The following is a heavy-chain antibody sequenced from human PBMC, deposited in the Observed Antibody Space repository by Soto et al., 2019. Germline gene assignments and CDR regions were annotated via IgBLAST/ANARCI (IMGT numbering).Heavy chain of an antibody. CDR1: GGSISSYY. CDR2: IYYSGST. D-gene: IGHD1-7*01. CDR3: ARLANWNYVGHWFDP. J-gene: IGHJ5*02. V-gene: IGHV4-59*01. Sequence: SETLSLTCTVSGGSISSYYWSWIRQPPGKGLEWIGYIYYSGSTNYNPSLKSRVTISVDTSKNQFSPKLSSVTAADTAVYYCARLANWNYVGHWFDPWGQGTLVTVSS.